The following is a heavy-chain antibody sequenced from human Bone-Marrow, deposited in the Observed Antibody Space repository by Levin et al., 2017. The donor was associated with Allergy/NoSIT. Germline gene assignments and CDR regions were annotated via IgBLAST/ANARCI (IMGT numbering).Heavy chain of an antibody. J-gene: IGHJ3*01. D-gene: IGHD6-25*01. Sequence: KAGGSLRLSCAASAFRFRDYSMGWIRQAPGRGLEWVSYITRDSFRLRYADSVKGRFTISRDNSLNSMILQMDSLRLEDTAGYYCARSYSSEETFDLWGQGTMVTVSP. CDR3: ARSYSSEETFDL. CDR2: ITRDSFRL. V-gene: IGHV3-11*01. CDR1: AFRFRDYS.